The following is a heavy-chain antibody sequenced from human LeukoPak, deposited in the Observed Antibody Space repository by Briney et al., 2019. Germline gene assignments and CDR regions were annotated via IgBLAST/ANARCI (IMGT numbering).Heavy chain of an antibody. Sequence: GESLKISCKGSGYSFTSYWVGWVRQMPGKGLEWMGIIYPGDSDTRYSPPFQGQVTISADKSFSTAYLQWNSLKASDTAMYYCARSRDGYNYYYFDYWGQGTLVTVSS. CDR3: ARSRDGYNYYYFDY. D-gene: IGHD5-24*01. J-gene: IGHJ4*02. CDR1: GYSFTSYW. CDR2: IYPGDSDT. V-gene: IGHV5-51*01.